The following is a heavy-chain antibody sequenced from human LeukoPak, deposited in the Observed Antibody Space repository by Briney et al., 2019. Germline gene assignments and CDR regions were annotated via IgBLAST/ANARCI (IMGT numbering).Heavy chain of an antibody. CDR3: ASDQGLY. CDR2: IWYDGSDT. CDR1: GFTFSNYG. J-gene: IGHJ4*02. D-gene: IGHD3/OR15-3a*01. V-gene: IGHV3-33*01. Sequence: GGSLRLSCAASGFTFSNYGMHWVRQTPGKGLEWVAVIWYDGSDTYYADSVKGRFTISRDNSENTLSLQMNSRRAEDTAVYYCASDQGLYWGQGTLVTVSS.